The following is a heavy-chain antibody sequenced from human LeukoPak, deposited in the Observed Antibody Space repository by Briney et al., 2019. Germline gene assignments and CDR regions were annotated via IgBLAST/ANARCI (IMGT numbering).Heavy chain of an antibody. D-gene: IGHD5/OR15-5a*01. CDR1: GYTFNSYY. CDR3: ARESNGMDV. V-gene: IGHV1-46*02. J-gene: IGHJ6*02. CDR2: INPSSGST. Sequence: ASVKVSCKTSGYTFNSYYMHWVRQAPGQGLGWMRIINPSSGSTSYAQNFQGRVTMTRDTSTSTVYLELSSLRSEDTAVYYCARESNGMDVWGQGTTVTVSS.